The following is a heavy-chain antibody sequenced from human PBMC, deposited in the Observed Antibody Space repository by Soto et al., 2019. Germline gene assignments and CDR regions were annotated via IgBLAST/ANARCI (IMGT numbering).Heavy chain of an antibody. CDR1: ADTFTSYY. Sequence: ASVKVSCKAPADTFTSYYIHWVRQAPGHGLEWMGIINPNGGSTRFAQKFQGRVTMTRDTSTHTFYMELSSLRSEDTAMYYCARVGYSSTGTTFHYHGLDVWGQGTTVTVSS. V-gene: IGHV1-46*01. CDR2: INPNGGST. CDR3: ARVGYSSTGTTFHYHGLDV. J-gene: IGHJ6*02. D-gene: IGHD3-22*01.